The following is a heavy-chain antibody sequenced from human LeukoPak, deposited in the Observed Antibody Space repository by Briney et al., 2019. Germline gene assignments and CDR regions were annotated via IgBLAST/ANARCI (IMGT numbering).Heavy chain of an antibody. CDR1: GFDFSSYG. CDR2: IHYDSTTE. J-gene: IGHJ4*02. Sequence: PGGSLRLSCAASGFDFSSYGMHWVRQAPGKGLEWVAYIHYDSTTEDYADSVQGRFTISRDNSKNTLYLQMNSLRAEDTAVYYCARDWELPAYYFDYWGQGTLVTVSS. D-gene: IGHD4-23*01. CDR3: ARDWELPAYYFDY. V-gene: IGHV3-30*02.